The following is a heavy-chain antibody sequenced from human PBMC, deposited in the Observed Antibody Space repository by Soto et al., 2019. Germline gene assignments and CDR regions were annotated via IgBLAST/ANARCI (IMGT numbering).Heavy chain of an antibody. D-gene: IGHD6-13*01. CDR3: ARALPGSWYFNPLDY. Sequence: GGSLRLSCAASGFTFSSYAMHWVRQAPGKGLEWVTIISYDGSNKYYADSVKGRFTISRGNSKNTLYLQMNSLRAEDTAVYYCARALPGSWYFNPLDYWGQGTLVTVSS. J-gene: IGHJ4*02. CDR1: GFTFSSYA. V-gene: IGHV3-30-3*01. CDR2: ISYDGSNK.